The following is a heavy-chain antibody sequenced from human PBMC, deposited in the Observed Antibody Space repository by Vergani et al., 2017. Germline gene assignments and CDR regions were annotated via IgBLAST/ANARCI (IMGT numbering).Heavy chain of an antibody. Sequence: EVDLVESGGGLAQPGGSLRLSCEASGITFWKFGMHWVRQGPGKGLEWVSVISGSGGSTYYADSVKGRFTISRDNSKNTLFLHMNSLRPEDTAVYYCAKVGRSEVAGTFGAFDIWGQGTMVTVSS. V-gene: IGHV3-23*04. CDR2: ISGSGGST. D-gene: IGHD6-19*01. CDR1: GITFWKFG. CDR3: AKVGRSEVAGTFGAFDI. J-gene: IGHJ3*02.